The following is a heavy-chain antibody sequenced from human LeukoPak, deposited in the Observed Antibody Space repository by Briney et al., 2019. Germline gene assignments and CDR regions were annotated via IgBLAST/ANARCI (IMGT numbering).Heavy chain of an antibody. CDR1: GFTFSSYW. Sequence: GGSLRLSCAASGFTFSSYWMHWVRQAPGKGLVWVSRINSDGSSTSYADSVKGRFTISRDNAKNTLYLQMNSLRAEDTAVYYCTRALQSDPGWYVHFYWGQGSVVTVSS. CDR3: TRALQSDPGWYVHFY. V-gene: IGHV3-74*01. CDR2: INSDGSST. D-gene: IGHD6-19*01. J-gene: IGHJ4*02.